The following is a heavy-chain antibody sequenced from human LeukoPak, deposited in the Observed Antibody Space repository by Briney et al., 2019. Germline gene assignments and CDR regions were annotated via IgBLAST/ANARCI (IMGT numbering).Heavy chain of an antibody. CDR2: ISSSSSYI. Sequence: GGSLRLSCTASGFTFSSYAMSWVRQAPGKGLEWVSSISSSSSYIYYADSVKGRFTISRDNAKNSLYLQMNSLRAEDTAVYYCARRYSSSWYPYNWFDPWGQGTLVTVSS. CDR3: ARRYSSSWYPYNWFDP. J-gene: IGHJ5*02. V-gene: IGHV3-21*01. D-gene: IGHD6-13*01. CDR1: GFTFSSYA.